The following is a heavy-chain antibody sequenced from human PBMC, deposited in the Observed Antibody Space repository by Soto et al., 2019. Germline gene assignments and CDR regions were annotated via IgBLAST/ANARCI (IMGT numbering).Heavy chain of an antibody. CDR2: ISYDGSNK. Sequence: RRLSCAASGFTFSSYGMHWVRQAPGKGLEWVAVISYDGSNKYYADSVKGRFTISRDNSKNTLYLQMNSLRAEDTAVYYCAKDNGYYDSSGYYSFYYYYGMDVWGQGTTVTVSS. V-gene: IGHV3-30*18. J-gene: IGHJ6*02. D-gene: IGHD3-22*01. CDR1: GFTFSSYG. CDR3: AKDNGYYDSSGYYSFYYYYGMDV.